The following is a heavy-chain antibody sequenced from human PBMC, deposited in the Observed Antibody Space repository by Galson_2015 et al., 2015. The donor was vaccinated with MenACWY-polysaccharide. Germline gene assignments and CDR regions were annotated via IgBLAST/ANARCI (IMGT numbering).Heavy chain of an antibody. V-gene: IGHV6-1*01. Sequence: CAISGDSVSSNSAAWNGIRQSPSRGLEWLGRTYYRSKWYNDYAVSVKSRITINPDTSKNQFSLQLNSVTPEDTAVYYCAREDRTGYDSNYYYYYGMDVWGQGTTVTVSS. CDR1: GDSVSSNSAA. CDR3: AREDRTGYDSNYYYYYGMDV. CDR2: TYYRSKWYN. J-gene: IGHJ6*02. D-gene: IGHD5-12*01.